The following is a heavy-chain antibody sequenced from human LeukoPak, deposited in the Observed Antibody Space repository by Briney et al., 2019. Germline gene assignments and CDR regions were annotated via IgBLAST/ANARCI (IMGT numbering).Heavy chain of an antibody. CDR3: ARRLSDILTAYFPDAFDI. D-gene: IGHD3-9*01. CDR2: MSYDGSNK. J-gene: IGHJ3*02. V-gene: IGHV3-30*04. Sequence: PGGSLRLSCAASGFTFSSYAMHWVRQGPGKGLEWVAVMSYDGSNKYYADSVKGRFTISRDNSKNTLYLQMNSLRAEDTAVYYCARRLSDILTAYFPDAFDIWGQGTRVTVSS. CDR1: GFTFSSYA.